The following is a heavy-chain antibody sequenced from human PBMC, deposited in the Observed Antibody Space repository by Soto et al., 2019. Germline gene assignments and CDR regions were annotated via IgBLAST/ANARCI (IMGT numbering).Heavy chain of an antibody. CDR3: ARGHRGYCSGGSCYSGIWFDP. CDR2: MNPNSGNT. CDR1: GYTFTSYD. D-gene: IGHD2-15*01. V-gene: IGHV1-8*01. Sequence: QVQLVQSGAEVKKPGASVKVSCKASGYTFTSYDINWVRQATGQGLEWMGWMNPNSGNTGYAQKFQGRVNMTRNTSISTAYMELSSLRSEDTAVYYCARGHRGYCSGGSCYSGIWFDPWGQGTLVTVSS. J-gene: IGHJ5*02.